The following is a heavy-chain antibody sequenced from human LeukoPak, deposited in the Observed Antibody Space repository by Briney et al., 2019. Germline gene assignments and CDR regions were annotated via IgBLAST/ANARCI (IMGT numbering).Heavy chain of an antibody. D-gene: IGHD2-8*02. CDR3: ARDSKAYWRGAFDI. V-gene: IGHV4-38-2*02. CDR1: GYSISSGYY. Sequence: PSETLSLTCTVSGYSISSGYYWGWIRQPPGKGLEWIGSIYHSGSTYYNPSLKSRVTITVNRSKNQFSLKLSSVTAADTAVYYCARDSKAYWRGAFDIWGQGTMVTVSS. J-gene: IGHJ3*02. CDR2: IYHSGST.